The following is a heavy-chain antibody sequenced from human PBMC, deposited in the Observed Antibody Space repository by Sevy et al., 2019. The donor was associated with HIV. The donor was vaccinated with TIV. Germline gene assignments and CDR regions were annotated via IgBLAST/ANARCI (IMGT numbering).Heavy chain of an antibody. J-gene: IGHJ6*02. CDR1: GYTFTSYG. CDR2: ISAYNGNT. Sequence: ASVKVSCKASGYTFTSYGISWVRQAPGQGLEWMGWISAYNGNTNYAQKLQGRVTMTTDTSTSTAYMELRILRSDDTAVYYCAGSGRDTAMDLLMDVWGQGTTVTVSS. V-gene: IGHV1-18*01. D-gene: IGHD5-18*01. CDR3: AGSGRDTAMDLLMDV.